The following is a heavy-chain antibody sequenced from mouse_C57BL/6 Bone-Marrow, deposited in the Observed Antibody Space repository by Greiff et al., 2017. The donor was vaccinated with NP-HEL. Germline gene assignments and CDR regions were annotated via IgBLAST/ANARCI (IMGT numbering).Heavy chain of an antibody. CDR3: ASQGDY. Sequence: QVQLQQPGADLVKPGASLKLSCKASGYTFTSYWMPWVKQRPGRGLEWIGRIGPNSGCTKYNEKFKSKATLTVDKPSITAYLQLSSLTSEDSAVYYCASQGDYWGQGTSVTVSS. J-gene: IGHJ4*01. CDR2: IGPNSGCT. CDR1: GYTFTSYW. V-gene: IGHV1-72*01.